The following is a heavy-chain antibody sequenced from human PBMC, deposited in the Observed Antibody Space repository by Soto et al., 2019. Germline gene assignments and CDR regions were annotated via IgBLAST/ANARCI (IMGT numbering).Heavy chain of an antibody. CDR1: GYTFSDYA. Sequence: QVHLVQSGTEATKPGASVKVSCKASGYTFSDYAIPWVRQAPGQRPEWLGWINPDNGNTKYSQKFQGRVTITWDTSASIAYMELSSLTSEDTAVYYCARKEALWDGSGLDSWGQGTLGIVST. CDR3: ARKEALWDGSGLDS. CDR2: INPDNGNT. V-gene: IGHV1-3*01. J-gene: IGHJ4*02. D-gene: IGHD6-19*01.